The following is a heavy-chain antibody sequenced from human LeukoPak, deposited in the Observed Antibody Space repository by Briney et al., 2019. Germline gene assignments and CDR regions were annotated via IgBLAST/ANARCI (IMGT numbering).Heavy chain of an antibody. CDR3: AKDAEQSVHSSHYFDF. J-gene: IGHJ4*02. CDR1: GYPLSTYG. Sequence: GGSLRLSCTASGYPLSTYGMHWVRQAPGKGLEWVAVIWYDGSNKYYADSVKGRFTISRDNSKNTLYLQMNSLRAEDTAVYYCAKDAEQSVHSSHYFDFWGQGTRVTVSS. V-gene: IGHV3-33*06. CDR2: IWYDGSNK. D-gene: IGHD6-19*01.